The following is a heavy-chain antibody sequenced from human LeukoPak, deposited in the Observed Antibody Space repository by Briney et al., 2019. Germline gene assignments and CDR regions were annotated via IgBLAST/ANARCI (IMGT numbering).Heavy chain of an antibody. CDR1: GDSVSSDSAA. CDR3: ARYHSGSLSYNWFDP. V-gene: IGHV6-1*01. CDR2: TYYRSKWHR. J-gene: IGHJ5*02. Sequence: SQTLSLTCAISGDSVSSDSAAWNWIRQSPSRGLEWLGRTYYRSKWHRDYPVSVKSRITINPDTSKNQLSLQLNSVTPEDTAVYYCARYHSGSLSYNWFDPWGQGTLVTVSS. D-gene: IGHD3-10*01.